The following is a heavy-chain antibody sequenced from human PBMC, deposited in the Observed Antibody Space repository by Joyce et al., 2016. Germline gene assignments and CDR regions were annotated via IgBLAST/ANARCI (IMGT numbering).Heavy chain of an antibody. Sequence: QVQLVESGGGVVQPGRSRRLSCAASGFTFSGYALHWVRQPPGKGLEWVETISYNSTNKFYADSVKGRFTVSRDNSKNTLFLQMNSLRVDDTAIYYCARVASFYAMDVWGQGTTVTVSS. J-gene: IGHJ6*02. CDR3: ARVASFYAMDV. V-gene: IGHV3-30*04. CDR2: ISYNSTNK. CDR1: GFTFSGYA.